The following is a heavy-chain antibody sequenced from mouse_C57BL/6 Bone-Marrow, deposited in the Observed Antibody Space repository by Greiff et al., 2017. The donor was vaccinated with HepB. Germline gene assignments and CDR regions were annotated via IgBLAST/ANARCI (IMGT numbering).Heavy chain of an antibody. J-gene: IGHJ4*01. V-gene: IGHV1-55*01. CDR2: IYPGSGST. CDR3: AAYGYDVYYYAMDY. D-gene: IGHD2-2*01. CDR1: GYTFTSYW. Sequence: QVQLQQSGAELVKPGASVKMSCKASGYTFTSYWITWVKQRPGQGLEWIGDIYPGSGSTNYNEKFKSKATLTVDTSSSTAYMQLSSLTSEDSAVYYCAAYGYDVYYYAMDYWGQGTSVTVSS.